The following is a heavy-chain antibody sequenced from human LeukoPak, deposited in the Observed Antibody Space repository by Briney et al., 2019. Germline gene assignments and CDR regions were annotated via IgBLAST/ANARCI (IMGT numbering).Heavy chain of an antibody. D-gene: IGHD5-12*01. Sequence: PGGSLRLSCAAAGFTFSSYWMHWVRQAPGKGLVWVSHITTDGSSTSYADSVKGRFTISRDNAKNTVYLQMNSLRAEDTAVYYCASGYSGFGVGYWGQGTLVTVSS. CDR1: GFTFSSYW. CDR2: ITTDGSST. CDR3: ASGYSGFGVGY. J-gene: IGHJ4*02. V-gene: IGHV3-74*01.